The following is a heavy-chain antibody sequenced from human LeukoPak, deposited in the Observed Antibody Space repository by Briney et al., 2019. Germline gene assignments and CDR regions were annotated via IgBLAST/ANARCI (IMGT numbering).Heavy chain of an antibody. CDR2: ITGSGGRT. CDR1: GFTFSSYA. Sequence: GGSLRLSCAASGFTFSSYALSWVGQAPGKGLEWVSTITGSGGRTYHADSVKGQFTISRDNSKNTLYLQMNSLRAEDTAVYYCAKDSLGAAAGTLFDYWGQGTLVTVSS. J-gene: IGHJ4*02. D-gene: IGHD6-13*01. CDR3: AKDSLGAAAGTLFDY. V-gene: IGHV3-23*01.